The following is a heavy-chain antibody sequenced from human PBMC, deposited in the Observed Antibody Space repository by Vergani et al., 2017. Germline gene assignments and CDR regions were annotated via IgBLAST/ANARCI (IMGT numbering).Heavy chain of an antibody. CDR3: ARDSGIAARRRDFDD. J-gene: IGHJ4*02. CDR2: IIPILGIA. Sequence: QVQLVQSGAEVKKPGSSVKVSCKASGGTFSSYAISWVRQAPGQGLEWMGRIIPILGIANYAQKLQGRVTITADKSTSTAYMELSSLRSEDTAVYYCARDSGIAARRRDFDDGGEGTLVTVSS. D-gene: IGHD6-6*01. CDR1: GGTFSSYA. V-gene: IGHV1-69*04.